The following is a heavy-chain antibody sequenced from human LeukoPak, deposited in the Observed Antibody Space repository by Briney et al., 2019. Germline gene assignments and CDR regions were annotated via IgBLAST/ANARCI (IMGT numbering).Heavy chain of an antibody. J-gene: IGHJ4*02. D-gene: IGHD1-26*01. V-gene: IGHV3-74*01. CDR1: GFTFSSYW. CDR3: ARVQLGVGADG. CDR2: INSDGSFT. Sequence: GGSLRLSCAASGFTFSSYWMHWVRQAPGKGLVWVSRINSDGSFTTYADSVKGRFTISRDNAENMLYLQMNSLRAEDTAVYYCARVQLGVGADGWGQGTLVTVSS.